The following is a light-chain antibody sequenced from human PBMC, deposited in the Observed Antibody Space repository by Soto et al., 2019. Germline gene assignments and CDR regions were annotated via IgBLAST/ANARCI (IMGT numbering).Light chain of an antibody. V-gene: IGKV1-39*01. CDR1: QNIRSY. CDR3: QQSYSTSRIT. J-gene: IGKJ4*01. CDR2: AAS. Sequence: DIQMTQSPSTLSASEGDRVTINCRASQNIRSYLTWYQQKPGKAPKLLIYAASRLQSGVPSRFSGSGSGTDFTLTISSLHAEDFATYYCQQSYSTSRITFGGGTTVDIK.